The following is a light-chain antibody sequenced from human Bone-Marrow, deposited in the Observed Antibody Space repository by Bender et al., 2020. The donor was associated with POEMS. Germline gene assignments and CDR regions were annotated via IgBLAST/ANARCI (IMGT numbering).Light chain of an antibody. J-gene: IGLJ1*01. CDR3: QVWHSTSDLYV. CDR1: NIRSKS. Sequence: SYVLTQPPSVSVAPGQTARITCGGDNIRSKSVHWYRQKPGQAPVLVVYDDSARPSGISERFSGSNSGNTATLTISRVEAGDEADYFCQVWHSTSDLYVFGAGTTVTVL. CDR2: DDS. V-gene: IGLV3-21*02.